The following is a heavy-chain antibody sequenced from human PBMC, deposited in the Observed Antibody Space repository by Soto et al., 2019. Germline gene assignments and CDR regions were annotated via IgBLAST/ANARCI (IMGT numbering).Heavy chain of an antibody. V-gene: IGHV5-51*01. D-gene: IGHD3-10*01. J-gene: IGHJ6*02. Sequence: GESLKISCKGSGYSFTSYWIGWVRQMPGKGLEWMGIIYPGDSDTRYSPSFQGQVTISADKSISTAYLQWSSLKASDTAMYYCASAYGSGSYEENYYYYYGMGVWGQGTRSPSP. CDR3: ASAYGSGSYEENYYYYYGMGV. CDR1: GYSFTSYW. CDR2: IYPGDSDT.